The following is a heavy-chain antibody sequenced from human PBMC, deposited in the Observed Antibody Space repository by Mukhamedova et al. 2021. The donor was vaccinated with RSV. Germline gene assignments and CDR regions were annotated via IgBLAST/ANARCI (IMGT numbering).Heavy chain of an antibody. J-gene: IGHJ6*03. CDR3: ARGGGSSPRSYYYMAV. CDR2: EK. V-gene: IGHV3-7*01. Sequence: EKYYVDSVKGRFTISRDNAKNSLYLQMNSLRAEDTAVYYCARGGGSSPRSYYYMAVWGQGTTVTVSS. D-gene: IGHD3-10*01.